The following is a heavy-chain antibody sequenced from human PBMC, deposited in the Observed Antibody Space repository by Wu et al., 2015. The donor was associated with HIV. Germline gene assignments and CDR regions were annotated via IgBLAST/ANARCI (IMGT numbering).Heavy chain of an antibody. J-gene: IGHJ4*02. D-gene: IGHD3-9*01. V-gene: IGHV1-8*02. CDR2: MNPNSGNT. Sequence: QVQLVQSGAEVKKPGASVKVSCKTSGYTFTNYYIHWVRQAPGQGLEWMGWMNPNSGNTGYAQKFQGRVTMTRNTSISTAYMELSSLRSEDTAVYYCARGIRYFDWLIDYWGQGTLVTVSS. CDR3: ARGIRYFDWLIDY. CDR1: GYTFTNYY.